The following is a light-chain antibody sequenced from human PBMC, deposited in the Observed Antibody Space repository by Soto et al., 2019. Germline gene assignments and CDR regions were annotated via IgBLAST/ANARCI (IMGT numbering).Light chain of an antibody. J-gene: IGLJ2*01. CDR3: SSYTSSSTYVV. Sequence: QSALTQPASVSGSPGQSITISCTGTSSDVGGYNYVSWYQQHPGKAPQLIIYDVTNRPSGVSNRFSGSTSGNTASLTVSGLQAEDEADYYCSSYTSSSTYVVFGGGTKLTVL. CDR2: DVT. V-gene: IGLV2-14*03. CDR1: SSDVGGYNY.